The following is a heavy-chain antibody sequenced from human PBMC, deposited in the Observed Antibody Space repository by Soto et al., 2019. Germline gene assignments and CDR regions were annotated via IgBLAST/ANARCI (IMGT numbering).Heavy chain of an antibody. J-gene: IGHJ5*02. CDR2: INHSDGRT. CDR1: GYSFTSYY. D-gene: IGHD1-1*01. CDR3: ARAFLPGELEGRDNWFDP. Sequence: GASAKVFSKASGYSFTSYYMHWVRQAPAQGLWWMGIINHSDGRTTYEERFQGRVNMTRDTSTTTVYMDLSSLRSEDTARYCGARAFLPGELEGRDNWFDPWGQGTLVTVSS. V-gene: IGHV1-46*01.